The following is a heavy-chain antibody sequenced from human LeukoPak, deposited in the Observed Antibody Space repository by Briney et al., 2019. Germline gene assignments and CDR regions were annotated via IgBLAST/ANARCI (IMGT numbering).Heavy chain of an antibody. D-gene: IGHD6-6*01. CDR1: GFTFSSYG. Sequence: GGSLRLSCAASGFTFSSYGMHWVRQAPGKGLEWVAFIRYDGSNKYYADSVKGRFTISRDNSKNTLYLQMNSLRAEDTAVYYCAKAGGSSSSMGGNYFYMDVWGKGTTVTVSS. V-gene: IGHV3-30*02. CDR2: IRYDGSNK. J-gene: IGHJ6*03. CDR3: AKAGGSSSSMGGNYFYMDV.